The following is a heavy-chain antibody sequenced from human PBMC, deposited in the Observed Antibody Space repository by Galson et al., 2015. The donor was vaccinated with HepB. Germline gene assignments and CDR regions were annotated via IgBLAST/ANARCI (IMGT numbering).Heavy chain of an antibody. J-gene: IGHJ6*02. Sequence: SVKVSCKASGYTFTGYYMHWVRQAPGQGLEWMGWINPNSGGTNYAQKFQGWVTMTRDTSISTAYMELSRLRSVDTAVYYCARGGAVAGTFYYYYGMDVWGQGTTVTVSS. CDR2: INPNSGGT. V-gene: IGHV1-2*04. D-gene: IGHD6-19*01. CDR3: ARGGAVAGTFYYYYGMDV. CDR1: GYTFTGYY.